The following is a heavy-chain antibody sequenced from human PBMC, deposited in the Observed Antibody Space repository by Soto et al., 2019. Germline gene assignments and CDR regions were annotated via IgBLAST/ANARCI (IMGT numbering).Heavy chain of an antibody. CDR3: AGNIAAAGRRYYGMDV. Sequence: QVQLQESGPGLVKPSETLSLTCTVSGGSISSYYWSWIRQPAGKGLEWIGRISTTETTNYNPSLKSRVSMSLDTSTSQVSLKLSSVNAADAAVYYCAGNIAAAGRRYYGMDVWGQGTTVTVSS. J-gene: IGHJ6*02. D-gene: IGHD6-13*01. CDR2: ISTTETT. CDR1: GGSISSYY. V-gene: IGHV4-4*07.